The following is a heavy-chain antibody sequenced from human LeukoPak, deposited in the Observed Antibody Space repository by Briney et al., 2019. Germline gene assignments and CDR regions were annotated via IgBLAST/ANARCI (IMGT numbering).Heavy chain of an antibody. CDR2: ISWNSGSI. Sequence: GRSLRLSCAASGFTFDDYAMHWVRQAPGKGLEWVSGISWNSGSIGYADSVKGRFTISRDNAKNSLYLQMNSLRAEDTALYYCAKVVWDPYGGKRWYFDLWGRGTLVTVSS. CDR1: GFTFDDYA. CDR3: AKVVWDPYGGKRWYFDL. V-gene: IGHV3-9*01. J-gene: IGHJ2*01. D-gene: IGHD4-23*01.